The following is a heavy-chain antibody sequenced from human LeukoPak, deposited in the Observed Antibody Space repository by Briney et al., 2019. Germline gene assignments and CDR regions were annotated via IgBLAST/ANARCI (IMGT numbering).Heavy chain of an antibody. J-gene: IGHJ4*02. CDR1: GITLSNYG. V-gene: IGHV3-23*01. CDR3: AKGSSGHFDY. CDR2: ISGSGGST. D-gene: IGHD2-15*01. Sequence: GSLRLSCAVAGITLSNYGMSWVRQAPGKGLECVSAISGSGGSTYYADSVKGRFTISRDNSKNTLYLQMNSLRAEETAVYYCAKGSSGHFDYWGQGTLVTVSS.